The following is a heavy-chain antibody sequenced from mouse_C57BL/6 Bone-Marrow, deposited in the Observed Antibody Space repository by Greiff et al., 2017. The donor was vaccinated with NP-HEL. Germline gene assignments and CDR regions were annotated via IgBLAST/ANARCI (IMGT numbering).Heavy chain of an antibody. Sequence: VQLQQPGAELVRPGSSVKLSCKASGYTFTSYWMHWVKQRPIQGLEWIGNIDPSDSETHYNQKFKDKATLTVDKSSSTAYMQLSSLTSEDSAVYYCARGSNYVCFAYWGQGTLVTVSA. D-gene: IGHD2-5*01. CDR1: GYTFTSYW. CDR2: IDPSDSET. V-gene: IGHV1-52*01. J-gene: IGHJ3*01. CDR3: ARGSNYVCFAY.